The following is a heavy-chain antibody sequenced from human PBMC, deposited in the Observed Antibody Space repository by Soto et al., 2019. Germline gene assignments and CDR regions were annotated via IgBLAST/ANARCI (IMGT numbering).Heavy chain of an antibody. V-gene: IGHV4-34*01. J-gene: IGHJ4*02. CDR2: INHSGST. D-gene: IGHD6-13*01. CDR3: ARGRKDYSSSWYVD. CDR1: GGSFSGYY. Sequence: SETLSLTCAVYGGSFSGYYWSWIRQPPGKGLEWIGEINHSGSTNYNPSLKSRVTISVDTSKNQFSLKLSSVTAADTAVYYCARGRKDYSSSWYVDWGQGTLVTVSS.